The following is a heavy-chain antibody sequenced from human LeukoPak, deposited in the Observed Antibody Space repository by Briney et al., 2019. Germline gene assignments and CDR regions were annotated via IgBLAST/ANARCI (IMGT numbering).Heavy chain of an antibody. D-gene: IGHD3-16*02. CDR3: ARVSLGYDYVWGSYQD. V-gene: IGHV1-2*02. CDR1: GYTFTGYY. J-gene: IGHJ4*02. CDR2: INPNSGGT. Sequence: ASVKVSCKASGYTFTGYYMHWVRHAPAQGLEWMGWINPNSGGTNYAQKFQGRVTMTRDTPISTAYMELSRLRSDDTAVYYCARVSLGYDYVWGSYQDWGQGTLVTVSS.